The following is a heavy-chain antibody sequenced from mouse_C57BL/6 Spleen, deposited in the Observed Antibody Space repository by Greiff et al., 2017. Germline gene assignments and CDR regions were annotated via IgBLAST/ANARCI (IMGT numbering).Heavy chain of an antibody. Sequence: VQLQQPGAELVRPGSSVKLSCKASGYTFTSYWMHWVKQRPIQGLEWIGNIDPSDSETHYNQKFKDKATLTVDKSYSTAYMQLSSLTSEDAAVYYCGRGGTTVVEGYWGQGTTLTVSS. CDR1: GYTFTSYW. D-gene: IGHD1-1*01. CDR2: IDPSDSET. V-gene: IGHV1-52*01. J-gene: IGHJ2*01. CDR3: GRGGTTVVEGY.